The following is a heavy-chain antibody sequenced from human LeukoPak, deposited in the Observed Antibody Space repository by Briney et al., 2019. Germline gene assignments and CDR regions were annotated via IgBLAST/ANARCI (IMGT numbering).Heavy chain of an antibody. CDR2: LSSGGGP. V-gene: IGHV3-23*01. CDR3: ARQLGYCSDGTCYFDH. J-gene: IGHJ4*02. D-gene: IGHD2-15*01. Sequence: PGGSLRLSCAASGFTFSSYVMSWVRQAPGKGLEFVSALSSGGGPHYADSVKGRFIISRENSGNTLYLQRNSLRGEDSATYYCARQLGYCSDGTCYFDHWGQGTLATVSS. CDR1: GFTFSSYV.